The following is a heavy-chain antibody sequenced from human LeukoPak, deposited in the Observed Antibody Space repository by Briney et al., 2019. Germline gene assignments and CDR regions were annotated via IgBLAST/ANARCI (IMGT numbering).Heavy chain of an antibody. Sequence: PSETLSLTCTVSGGSISSYYWSWIRQPPGKGLEWIGYIYYSGSTNYNPSLKSRVTISVDTSKNQFSLKLSSVTAADTAVYYCARHYGLEYGMDVWGQGTTVTVSS. V-gene: IGHV4-59*08. J-gene: IGHJ6*02. CDR2: IYYSGST. CDR1: GGSISSYY. CDR3: ARHYGLEYGMDV. D-gene: IGHD5-24*01.